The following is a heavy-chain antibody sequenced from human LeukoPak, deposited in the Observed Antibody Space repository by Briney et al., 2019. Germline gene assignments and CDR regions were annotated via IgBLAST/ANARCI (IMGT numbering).Heavy chain of an antibody. Sequence: SETLSLTCTVSGGSLSSYYWSWIRQPPGKGLEWIGYIYYSGSTNYNPSLKSRVTISVDTSKNQFSLKLSSVTAADTAVYHCAIADYYYGSGSYYRRAFDIWGQGTMVTVSS. J-gene: IGHJ3*02. CDR3: AIADYYYGSGSYYRRAFDI. V-gene: IGHV4-59*08. CDR1: GGSLSSYY. D-gene: IGHD3-10*01. CDR2: IYYSGST.